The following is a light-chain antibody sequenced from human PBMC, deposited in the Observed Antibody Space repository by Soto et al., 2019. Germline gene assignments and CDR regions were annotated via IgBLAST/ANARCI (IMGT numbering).Light chain of an antibody. V-gene: IGLV1-47*01. J-gene: IGLJ7*01. CDR1: SSNIGSNY. Sequence: QSVLTQPPSASGTPGQRGTISCSGSSSNIGSNYVYWYQQLPGTAPKLLIYRNNQRPSGVPDRFSGSKSGTSASLAISGLRSEDEDDYYCAAWDDSLSGPVFGGGTQLTVL. CDR2: RNN. CDR3: AAWDDSLSGPV.